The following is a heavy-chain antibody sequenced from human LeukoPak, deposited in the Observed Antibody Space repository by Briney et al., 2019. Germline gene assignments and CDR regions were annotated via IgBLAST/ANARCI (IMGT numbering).Heavy chain of an antibody. Sequence: ASVKVSCKASGYTFTGYYMHWVRQAPGQGLEWMGWINPNSGGTNYAQKFQGRVTMTRDTSISTAYMELSRLRSDDTAVYYCVRLSTMVRGVIDIDYWGQGTLVSVSS. CDR1: GYTFTGYY. D-gene: IGHD3-10*01. V-gene: IGHV1-2*02. CDR2: INPNSGGT. CDR3: VRLSTMVRGVIDIDY. J-gene: IGHJ4*02.